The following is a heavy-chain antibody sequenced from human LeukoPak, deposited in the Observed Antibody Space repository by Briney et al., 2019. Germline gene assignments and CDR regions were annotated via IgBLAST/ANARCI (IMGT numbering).Heavy chain of an antibody. J-gene: IGHJ4*02. Sequence: PSETLSLTCTVSGGSISSSSYYWGWIRQPPGKGLEWIGEINHSGSTNYNPSLKSRVTISVDTSKNQFSLKLSSVTAADTAVYYCACLGGDYSFDYWGQGTLVTVSS. V-gene: IGHV4-39*07. CDR2: INHSGST. D-gene: IGHD2-21*02. CDR1: GGSISSSSYY. CDR3: ACLGGDYSFDY.